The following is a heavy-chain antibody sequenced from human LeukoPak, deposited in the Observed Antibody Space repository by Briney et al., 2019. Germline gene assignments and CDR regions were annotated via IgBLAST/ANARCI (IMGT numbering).Heavy chain of an antibody. CDR2: IYHSGST. Sequence: SQTLSLTCAVSGGSISSGGYSWSWIRQPPGKGLEWIGYIYHSGSTYYNPSLKSRVTISVDRSKNQFSLKLSSVTAADTAVYYCARRMTTVTTYYFDYWGQGTLVTVSS. D-gene: IGHD4-4*01. J-gene: IGHJ4*02. CDR3: ARRMTTVTTYYFDY. CDR1: GGSISSGGYS. V-gene: IGHV4-30-2*01.